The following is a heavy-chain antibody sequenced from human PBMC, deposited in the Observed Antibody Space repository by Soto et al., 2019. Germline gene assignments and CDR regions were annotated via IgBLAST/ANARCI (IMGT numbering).Heavy chain of an antibody. CDR3: AGGYSYSPGFYFDY. J-gene: IGHJ4*02. CDR1: GFTFSSYA. Sequence: QPGGSLRLSCAASGFTFSSYAMHWVRQAPGKGLEWVAVVWYDGSNQYYADSVKGRFTIFRDNSKNTLFLQMNSLRVEDTAVYYCAGGYSYSPGFYFDYWGQGSLVTV. D-gene: IGHD5-18*01. CDR2: VWYDGSNQ. V-gene: IGHV3-33*01.